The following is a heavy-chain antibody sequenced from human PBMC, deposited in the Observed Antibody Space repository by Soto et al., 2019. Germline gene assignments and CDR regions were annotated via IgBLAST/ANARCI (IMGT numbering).Heavy chain of an antibody. V-gene: IGHV1-69*01. Sequence: QVQLVQSGAEVRKPGSSVKVSCKASGGTFSSYAISWVRQAPGQGLEWMGGIIPIFGTANYAQKFQGRVTITADESTSTAYMELSSLRSEDTAVYYCASIYPATREQSYYYGMVVWGQGTTVTVSS. CDR3: ASIYPATREQSYYYGMVV. CDR1: GGTFSSYA. D-gene: IGHD1-1*01. J-gene: IGHJ6*02. CDR2: IIPIFGTA.